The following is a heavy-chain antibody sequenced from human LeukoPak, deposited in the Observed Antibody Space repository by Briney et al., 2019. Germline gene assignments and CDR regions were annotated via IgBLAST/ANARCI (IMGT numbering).Heavy chain of an antibody. D-gene: IGHD3-9*01. CDR2: IKSKTDGGTT. Sequence: PGGSLRLSCAASGFTFSNAWMSWVRQAPGKGLEWVGRIKSKTDGGTTDYAAPVKGRFTISRDDSKNTLYLQMNSLKTEDTAVYYCTTDLYDILTGYAPPGAYWGQGTLVTVSS. CDR1: GFTFSNAW. V-gene: IGHV3-15*01. CDR3: TTDLYDILTGYAPPGAY. J-gene: IGHJ4*02.